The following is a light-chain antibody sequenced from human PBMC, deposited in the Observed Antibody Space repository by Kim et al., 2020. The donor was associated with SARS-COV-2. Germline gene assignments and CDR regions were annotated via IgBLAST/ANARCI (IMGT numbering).Light chain of an antibody. CDR3: QSYDSSNWV. Sequence: GNTVTISCTRISRSIASNYVQWYQQRPGRAPTTVIYEDNQRPSGVPDRFSGSIDSSSNSASLTISGLKTEDEADYYCQSYDSSNWVFGGGTQLTVL. CDR1: SRSIASNY. V-gene: IGLV6-57*03. CDR2: EDN. J-gene: IGLJ3*02.